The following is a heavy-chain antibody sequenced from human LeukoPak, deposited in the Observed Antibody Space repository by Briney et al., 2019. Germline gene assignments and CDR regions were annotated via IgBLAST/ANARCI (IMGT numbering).Heavy chain of an antibody. D-gene: IGHD3-22*01. CDR3: ARNYYDSSGYKYAFDY. J-gene: IGHJ4*02. Sequence: PSETLSLTCTVSGGSISSYYWSWIRQPAGKGLEWIGRIYTSGSTNYNPSLKSRVTMSVDTSKNQFSLKLSSVTAADTAVYYCARNYYDSSGYKYAFDYWGQGTLVTASS. V-gene: IGHV4-4*07. CDR2: IYTSGST. CDR1: GGSISSYY.